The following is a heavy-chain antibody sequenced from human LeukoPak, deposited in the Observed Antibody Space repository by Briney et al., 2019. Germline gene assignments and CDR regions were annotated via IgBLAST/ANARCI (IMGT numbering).Heavy chain of an antibody. Sequence: PSETLSLTCTVSGGSIRSYYWSWIRQPPGKGLEWIGYIYSIGSTNYNPSLKSRVTISVDTSKSQFSLKLSSVTAADTAVYYCAALNIATRPWCFDYWGQGTLVTVSS. CDR2: IYSIGST. CDR1: GGSIRSYY. V-gene: IGHV4-59*01. CDR3: AALNIATRPWCFDY. D-gene: IGHD6-6*01. J-gene: IGHJ4*02.